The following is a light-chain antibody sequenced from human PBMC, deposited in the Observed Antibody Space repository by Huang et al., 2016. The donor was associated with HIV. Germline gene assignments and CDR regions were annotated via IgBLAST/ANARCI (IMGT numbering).Light chain of an antibody. CDR1: ESLVVSDGNNF. J-gene: IGKJ1*01. V-gene: IGKV2-30*01. Sequence: VLMTQSPLSLTVTLGQPASISCRSSESLVVSDGNNFLNWFHQRPCQVPKRLIYKVSKRDPGVPDRFSGSGSGSDFTLQISRVEAEDVGSYYCMQGTHWPPAFGQGTKVEIK. CDR2: KVS. CDR3: MQGTHWPPA.